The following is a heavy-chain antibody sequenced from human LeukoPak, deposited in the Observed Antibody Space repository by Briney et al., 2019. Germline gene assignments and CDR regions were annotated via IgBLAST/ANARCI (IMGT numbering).Heavy chain of an antibody. V-gene: IGHV4-59*01. CDR3: ARRSLVSGYFDY. D-gene: IGHD3-10*01. CDR1: GGSIGSYY. CDR2: IYDTGYT. Sequence: PSETLSLTCTVSGGSIGSYYWSWIRQPPGKGLEWIGHIYDTGYTNYNPSLKTRVTISVDTSKNQFSLKLNYVTAADTAVYYCARRSLVSGYFDYWGQGTLVTVSS. J-gene: IGHJ4*02.